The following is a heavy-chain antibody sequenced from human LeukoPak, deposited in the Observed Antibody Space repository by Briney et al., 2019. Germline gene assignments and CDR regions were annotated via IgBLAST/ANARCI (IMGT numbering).Heavy chain of an antibody. V-gene: IGHV4-39*07. D-gene: IGHD3-16*01. J-gene: IGHJ6*03. CDR3: ARETSQKGAHYMDV. CDR2: IYYSGST. CDR1: GGSISSSSYY. Sequence: SETLSLTCTVSGGSISSSSYYWGWIREPPGKGLEWIGSIYYSGSTNYNPSLKSRVTMSVDTSKNQFSLKLSSVTAADTAVCYCARETSQKGAHYMDVRGKGTTVTISS.